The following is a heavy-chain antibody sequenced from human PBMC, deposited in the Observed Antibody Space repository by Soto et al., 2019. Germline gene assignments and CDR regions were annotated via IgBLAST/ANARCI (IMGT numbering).Heavy chain of an antibody. CDR3: AKRGTGSSPLHYYYYGMDV. Sequence: GGSPRLSCAASGFSFSSYAMSWVRQAPGKGLEWVSAISGSGGSTYYADSVKGRFTISRDNSKNTLYLQMNGLRAEDTAVYYCAKRGTGSSPLHYYYYGMDVWGQGTTVTVSS. CDR2: ISGSGGST. J-gene: IGHJ6*02. D-gene: IGHD3-10*01. CDR1: GFSFSSYA. V-gene: IGHV3-23*01.